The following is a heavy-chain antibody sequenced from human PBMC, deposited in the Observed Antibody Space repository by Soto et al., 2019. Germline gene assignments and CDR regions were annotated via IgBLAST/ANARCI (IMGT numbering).Heavy chain of an antibody. V-gene: IGHV4-59*01. D-gene: IGHD6-25*01. CDR1: GGSISSYY. CDR2: IYYSGST. J-gene: IGHJ6*03. CDR3: ARTSTAAGPFGENYMDV. Sequence: QVQLQESGPGLVKPSETLSLTCTVSGGSISSYYWIWIRQPPGKGLEWIGYIYYSGSTNYNPSLKRRVTITVDTSKNQFSLKLSSVTAADTAVYFCARTSTAAGPFGENYMDVWGKGTTVTVSS.